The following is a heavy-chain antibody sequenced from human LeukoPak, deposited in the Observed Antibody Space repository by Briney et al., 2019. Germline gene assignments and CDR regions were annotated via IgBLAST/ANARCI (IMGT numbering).Heavy chain of an antibody. J-gene: IGHJ4*02. CDR3: ARAASQDY. Sequence: PGGSLRLSCAASGFTFSSYSMNWVRQAPGKGLEWVSSISSSSSYIYYAGSVKGRFTISRDNAKNSLYLQMNSLRAEDTAVYYCARAASQDYWGQGTLVTVSS. CDR2: ISSSSSYI. CDR1: GFTFSSYS. V-gene: IGHV3-21*01.